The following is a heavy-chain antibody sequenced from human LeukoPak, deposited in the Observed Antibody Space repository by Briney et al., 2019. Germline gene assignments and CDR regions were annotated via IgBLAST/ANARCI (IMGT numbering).Heavy chain of an antibody. CDR2: IIPIFGTA. V-gene: IGHV1-69*06. CDR3: AKSLASAGGYVAFDI. Sequence: ASVKVSCKASGGTFSSYAISWVRQAPGQGLEWMGGIIPIFGTANYAQKFQGRVTITADKSTSTVYMELSSLRSEDTAVYYCAKSLASAGGYVAFDIWGQGTMVTVPS. D-gene: IGHD3-22*01. J-gene: IGHJ3*02. CDR1: GGTFSSYA.